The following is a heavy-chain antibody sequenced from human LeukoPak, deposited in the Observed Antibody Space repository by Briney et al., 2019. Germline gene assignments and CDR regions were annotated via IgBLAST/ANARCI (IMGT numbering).Heavy chain of an antibody. V-gene: IGHV4-59*11. D-gene: IGHD5-18*01. CDR1: GGSISSHY. J-gene: IGHJ5*02. CDR3: ASRPVYSYGYGGWFDP. CDR2: LFDSVNT. Sequence: SETLSLTCTVSGGSISSHYWSWIRQPPGKGLEWIAYLFDSVNTKDNPSLQSRLTLSADTSKNQFSLRLSSVTAADTAVYCCASRPVYSYGYGGWFDPWGQGTLVTVSS.